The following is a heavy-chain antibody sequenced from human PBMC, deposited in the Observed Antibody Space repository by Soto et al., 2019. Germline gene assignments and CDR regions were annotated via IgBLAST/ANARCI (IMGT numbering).Heavy chain of an antibody. Sequence: SGGSLRLSCAASGFTFRSFTMNLFRHSPGKGLEWVSTISSNSAYIYYTDALRGRFTISRDNAKNSLHLQMNSLRAEDTAVYYCTRDASRDSSARGWFDPWGPGTLVTVSS. D-gene: IGHD6-13*01. CDR2: ISSNSAYI. V-gene: IGHV3-21*01. CDR3: TRDASRDSSARGWFDP. J-gene: IGHJ5*02. CDR1: GFTFRSFT.